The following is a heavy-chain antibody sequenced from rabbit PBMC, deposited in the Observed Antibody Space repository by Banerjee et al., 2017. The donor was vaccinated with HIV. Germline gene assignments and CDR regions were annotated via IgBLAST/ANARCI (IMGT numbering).Heavy chain of an antibody. J-gene: IGHJ4*01. V-gene: IGHV1S45*01. Sequence: QEQLVESGGGLVKPEGSLTLTCKASGFDFSSSYYMCWVRQAPGKGLEWIACINSNTGNTVYASWAKGPFTISKTSSTTVTLQMTSLTAADTATYFCASGYSDIVFNLWGPGTLVTVS. D-gene: IGHD1-1*01. CDR3: ASGYSDIVFNL. CDR2: INSNTGNT. CDR1: GFDFSSSYY.